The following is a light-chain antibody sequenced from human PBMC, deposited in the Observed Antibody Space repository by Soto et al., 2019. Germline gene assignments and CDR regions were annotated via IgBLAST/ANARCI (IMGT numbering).Light chain of an antibody. Sequence: DIVMTQSPLSLPVTPGEPASISCRSSQSLLYSNRYNYLDWYLQKPGQSPQLLIYVCSNRASGVRVWFSGIESGTGFILKISRVEAEEVEVYYYMHALQSPLTFGGGTKVEIK. CDR1: QSLLYSNRYNY. CDR2: VCS. CDR3: MHALQSPLT. J-gene: IGKJ4*01. V-gene: IGKV2-28*01.